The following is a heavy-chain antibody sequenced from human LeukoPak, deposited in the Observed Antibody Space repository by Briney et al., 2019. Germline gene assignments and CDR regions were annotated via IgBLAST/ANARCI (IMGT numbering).Heavy chain of an antibody. CDR1: GFTFSTYA. CDR3: AKSIGGVVVVAADY. Sequence: GGSPRLTCAASGFTFSTYAMTWVRQAPGKGLEWVSVISGSGGSTYYADSVKGRFTLSRDNSQNTLYLQMNSLRAEGTAVYYCAKSIGGVVVVAADYWGQGTLVTVSS. CDR2: ISGSGGST. J-gene: IGHJ4*02. D-gene: IGHD2-15*01. V-gene: IGHV3-23*01.